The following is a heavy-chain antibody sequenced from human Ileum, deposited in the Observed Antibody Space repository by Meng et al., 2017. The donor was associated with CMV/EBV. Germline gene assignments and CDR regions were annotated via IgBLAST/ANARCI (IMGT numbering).Heavy chain of an antibody. CDR3: ARDNWGYDY. V-gene: IGHV1-18*01. J-gene: IGHJ4*02. CDR1: GYIFTNHN. CDR2: ISVHHGNT. D-gene: IGHD7-27*01. Sequence: QVDLVQSGTEVKKPGASVKVSHKTSGYIFTNHNIAWVRQAPGQGLEWMGWISVHHGNTDYAQKYQDRVTMIRDTSTNTAYMELRSLTSDDTAMYYCARDNWGYDYWGQGTLVTVSS.